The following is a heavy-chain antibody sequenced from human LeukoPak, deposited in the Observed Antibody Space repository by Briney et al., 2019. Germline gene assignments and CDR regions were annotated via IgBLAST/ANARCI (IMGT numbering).Heavy chain of an antibody. CDR2: IYTSGST. D-gene: IGHD3-16*01. Sequence: SETLSLTCTVSGGSISSGSYYWSWIRQPAGKGLEWIGRIYTSGSTNYNPSLKSRVTMSVDTSKNQFSLKLSSVTAADTAVYYCARDKGDDAFDIWGQGTMVTVSS. CDR3: ARDKGDDAFDI. J-gene: IGHJ3*02. CDR1: GGSISSGSYY. V-gene: IGHV4-61*02.